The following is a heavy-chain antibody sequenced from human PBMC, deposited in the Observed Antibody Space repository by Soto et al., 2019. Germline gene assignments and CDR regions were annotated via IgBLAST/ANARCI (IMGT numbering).Heavy chain of an antibody. CDR1: GFTFSDYY. V-gene: IGHV3-11*05. CDR2: ISSSSSYT. D-gene: IGHD6-19*01. CDR3: ARGIAVAGYYFDY. Sequence: QVQLVESGGGLVKPGGSLRLSCAASGFTFSDYYMSWIRQAPGKGLEWVSYISSSSSYTNYADSVKGRFTISRDNAKHPLYLQMNSLSAEDTAVYYCARGIAVAGYYFDYWGQGTLVTVSS. J-gene: IGHJ4*02.